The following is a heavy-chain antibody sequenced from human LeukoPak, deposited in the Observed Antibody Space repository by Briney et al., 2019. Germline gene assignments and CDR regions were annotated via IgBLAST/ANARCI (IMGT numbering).Heavy chain of an antibody. CDR3: ARSTVTTSVGAFDI. CDR1: GYNFPIYW. CDR2: IYPGDSDT. Sequence: GESLKISCQGSGYNFPIYWIGWVRQMPGKGLEWMRIIYPGDSDTRYSPSFQGQVTISADKSISTAYLQWSSLKASDTAMYYCARSTVTTSVGAFDIWGQGTMVPVSS. D-gene: IGHD4-17*01. J-gene: IGHJ3*02. V-gene: IGHV5-51*01.